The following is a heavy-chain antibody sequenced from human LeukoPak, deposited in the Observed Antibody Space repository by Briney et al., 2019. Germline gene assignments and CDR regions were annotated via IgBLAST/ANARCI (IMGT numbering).Heavy chain of an antibody. J-gene: IGHJ5*02. Sequence: SETLSLTCTVSGGSISSYYRSWIRQPAGKGLEWIGRIYTSGSTNYNPSLKSRVTMSVDTSKNQFSLKLSSVTAADTAVCYCARGRYDYVWGSYRSWFDPWGQGTLVTVSS. CDR2: IYTSGST. D-gene: IGHD3-16*02. CDR1: GGSISSYY. CDR3: ARGRYDYVWGSYRSWFDP. V-gene: IGHV4-4*07.